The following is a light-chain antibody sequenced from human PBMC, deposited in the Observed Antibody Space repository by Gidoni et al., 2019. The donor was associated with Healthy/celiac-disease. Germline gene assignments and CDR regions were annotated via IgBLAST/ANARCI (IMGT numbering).Light chain of an antibody. J-gene: IGLJ3*02. CDR1: SSAVGGYNY. Sequence: QSALPPPASVSGSPGPSITISCTGTSSAVGGYNYVSWYQQHPGKAPKLMIYEVSNRPSGVSNRFSGSKSGNTASLTISGLQAEDEADYYCSSYTSSTIWVFGGGTKLTVL. V-gene: IGLV2-14*01. CDR2: EVS. CDR3: SSYTSSTIWV.